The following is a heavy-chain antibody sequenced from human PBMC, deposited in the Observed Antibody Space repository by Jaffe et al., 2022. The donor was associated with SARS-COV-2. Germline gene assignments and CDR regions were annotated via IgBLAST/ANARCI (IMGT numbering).Heavy chain of an antibody. CDR3: AHQEGIAAAGTQPFDY. CDR2: IYWDDDK. D-gene: IGHD6-13*01. V-gene: IGHV2-5*02. Sequence: QITLKESGPTLVKPTQTLTLTCTFSGFSLSTSGVGVGWIRQPPGKALEWLALIYWDDDKRYSPSLKSRLTITKDTSKNQVVLTMTNMDPVDTATYYCAHQEGIAAAGTQPFDYWGQGTLVTVSS. CDR1: GFSLSTSGVG. J-gene: IGHJ4*02.